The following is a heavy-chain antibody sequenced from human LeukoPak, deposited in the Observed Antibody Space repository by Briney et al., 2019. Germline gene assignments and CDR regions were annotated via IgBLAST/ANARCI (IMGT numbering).Heavy chain of an antibody. D-gene: IGHD2-8*02. Sequence: GGSLRLSCEASGFTFDDYGMGWVRQAPGKGLEWVSGINWNGGSTVYADSVKGRFTISRDNAKNSLYLQMNSLRAEDTAIYYCATYRQVLLPFESWGQGTLVTVSS. CDR2: INWNGGST. CDR1: GFTFDDYG. V-gene: IGHV3-20*04. CDR3: ATYRQVLLPFES. J-gene: IGHJ4*02.